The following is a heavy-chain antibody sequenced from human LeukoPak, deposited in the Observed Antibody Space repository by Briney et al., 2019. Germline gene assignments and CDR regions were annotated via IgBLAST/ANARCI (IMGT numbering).Heavy chain of an antibody. D-gene: IGHD6-13*01. CDR1: GGTFSSYT. V-gene: IGHV1-69*13. CDR2: IIPVFGIA. J-gene: IGHJ4*02. Sequence: WASVKVSCKASGGTFSSYTISWVRQAPGPGLEWMGGIIPVFGIANYSQKFQDRVTIIADESTTTAYMELSSLRCEDTAVYYCARERVAGVFDYWGQGTLVTVSS. CDR3: ARERVAGVFDY.